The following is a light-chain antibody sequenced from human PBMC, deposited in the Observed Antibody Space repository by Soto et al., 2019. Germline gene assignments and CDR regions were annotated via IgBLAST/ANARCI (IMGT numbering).Light chain of an antibody. Sequence: DINITLSPSSLCGWVVPLFTTTFRASQSISSYLNWYQQKPGKAPKLLIYAASSLQSGVPSRFSGSGSGTDFTLTISSLQPEDFATYYCQQSYSTLRTFGQGTKVDIK. CDR2: AAS. J-gene: IGKJ1*01. V-gene: IGKV1-39*01. CDR3: QQSYSTLRT. CDR1: QSISSY.